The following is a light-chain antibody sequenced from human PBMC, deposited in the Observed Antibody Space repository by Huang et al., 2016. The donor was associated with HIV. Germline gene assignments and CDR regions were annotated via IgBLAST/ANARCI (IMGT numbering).Light chain of an antibody. V-gene: IGKV1-39*01. CDR3: QHSYVSLGYT. Sequence: DIQMTQSPSSLSASVGDRVTLTCRTSQYIGSHLNWYQQRPGRAPKLLIYVSSTLQSGVPSRFSGGGSGTDFTLTISNLQPEDFATYYCQHSYVSLGYTFGQGTKLEI. J-gene: IGKJ2*01. CDR2: VSS. CDR1: QYIGSH.